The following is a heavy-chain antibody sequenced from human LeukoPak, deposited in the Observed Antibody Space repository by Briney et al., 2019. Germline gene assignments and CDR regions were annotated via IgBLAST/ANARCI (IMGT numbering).Heavy chain of an antibody. Sequence: PSETLSLTCTVSGGSISSYYWSWIRQPPGKGLEWIGYIYYSGSTNYNPSLKSRVTISVDTSKNQFSLKLSSVTAADTAVYYCARVGGYDDYEETSLDNFDYWGQGTLVTVSS. D-gene: IGHD4-17*01. CDR1: GGSISSYY. CDR2: IYYSGST. J-gene: IGHJ4*02. V-gene: IGHV4-59*01. CDR3: ARVGGYDDYEETSLDNFDY.